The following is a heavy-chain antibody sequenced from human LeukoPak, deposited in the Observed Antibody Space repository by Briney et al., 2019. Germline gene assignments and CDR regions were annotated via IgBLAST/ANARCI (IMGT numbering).Heavy chain of an antibody. D-gene: IGHD1-14*01. V-gene: IGHV1-46*01. CDR1: GYTFTSNY. Sequence: ASVKVSCKASGYTFTSNYIHWVRQAPGQGLEWMGIINPSGTSTSYAQKFQGRVTMATDTSTSTVYMELSSLRSDDTAVYYCARDWPGPRKWFDPWGQGTLVTVSS. CDR3: ARDWPGPRKWFDP. CDR2: INPSGTST. J-gene: IGHJ5*02.